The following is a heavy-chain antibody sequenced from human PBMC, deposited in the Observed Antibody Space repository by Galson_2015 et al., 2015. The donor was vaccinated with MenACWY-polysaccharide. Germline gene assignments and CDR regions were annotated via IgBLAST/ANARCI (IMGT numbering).Heavy chain of an antibody. J-gene: IGHJ4*02. CDR1: GYSFTAYY. CDR3: VLLGARDADY. CDR2: IVPYTGDT. D-gene: IGHD5-24*01. Sequence: SVKVSCKASGYSFTAYYIHWVRQAPGQGLEWMGWIVPYTGDTNYAVKLQGRVTMTRDTSFSTAYMELNSLRSDDTAVYYCVLLGARDADYWGQGSLVTVSS. V-gene: IGHV1-2*02.